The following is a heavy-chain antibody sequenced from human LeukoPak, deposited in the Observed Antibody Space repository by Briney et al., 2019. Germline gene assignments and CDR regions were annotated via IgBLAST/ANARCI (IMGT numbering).Heavy chain of an antibody. CDR1: GYSFTNYW. D-gene: IGHD4-17*01. CDR2: IDPSDSYT. CDR3: ATGASKVTTDFANY. J-gene: IGHJ4*02. V-gene: IGHV5-10-1*01. Sequence: GESLKISCKASGYSFTNYWISWVRQMPGRGLEWMGRIDPSDSYTKYSPSFEGHVTISVDKSISTAFLQWHSLKASDSAMYYCATGASKVTTDFANYWGQGTQVAVSS.